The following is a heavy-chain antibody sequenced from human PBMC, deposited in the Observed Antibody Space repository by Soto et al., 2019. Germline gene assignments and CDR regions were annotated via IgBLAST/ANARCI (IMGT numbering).Heavy chain of an antibody. CDR2: INHSGST. CDR1: GGSISSYY. V-gene: IGHV4-34*01. D-gene: IGHD3-3*01. J-gene: IGHJ5*02. CDR3: ARGPGRITIFGVVIQNWFDP. Sequence: SETLSLTCTVSGGSISSYYWSWIRQPPGKGLEWIGEINHSGSTNYNPSLKSRVTISVDTSKNQFSLKLSSVTAADTAVYYCARGPGRITIFGVVIQNWFDPWGQGTLVTVSS.